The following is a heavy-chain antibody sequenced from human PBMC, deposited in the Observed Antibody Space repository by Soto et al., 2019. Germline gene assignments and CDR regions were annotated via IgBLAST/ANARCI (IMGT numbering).Heavy chain of an antibody. D-gene: IGHD2-15*01. CDR3: ARHRPYSSPFYFDS. CDR2: IYYSGST. J-gene: IGHJ4*02. Sequence: QVQLQESGPGLVKPSETLSLTCTVSGGSISSYYWSWIRQPPGKGLEWIGYIYYSGSTNYNPSLKSRVTISVDTSKNQFSLKLSSVTAADTAVYYCARHRPYSSPFYFDSWGQGTLVTVSS. CDR1: GGSISSYY. V-gene: IGHV4-59*08.